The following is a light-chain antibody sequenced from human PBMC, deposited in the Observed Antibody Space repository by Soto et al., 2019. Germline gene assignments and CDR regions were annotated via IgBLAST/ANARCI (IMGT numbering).Light chain of an antibody. Sequence: SYELTQPPSVSVAPGQTARITCGGTNIESKSVHWYQQRPGQAPVLVIYVDSDRPSGIPDRFSASTSGNTAALTISRVEAGDEADYYCQVWDTISDHDVFGSGTKLTVL. V-gene: IGLV3-21*02. J-gene: IGLJ1*01. CDR1: NIESKS. CDR3: QVWDTISDHDV. CDR2: VDS.